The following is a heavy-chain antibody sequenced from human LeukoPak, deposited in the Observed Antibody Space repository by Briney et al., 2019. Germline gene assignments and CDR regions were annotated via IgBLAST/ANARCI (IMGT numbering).Heavy chain of an antibody. CDR2: IWYDGSNK. CDR1: GFTFSSYG. CDR3: ARGGYYDSSEINWFDP. V-gene: IGHV3-33*01. J-gene: IGHJ5*02. Sequence: GGSLRPSCAASGFTFSSYGMHWVRQAPGKGLEWEAVIWYDGSNKYYADSVKGRFTISRDNSKNTLYLQMNSLRAEDTAVYYCARGGYYDSSEINWFDPWGQGTLVTVSS. D-gene: IGHD3-22*01.